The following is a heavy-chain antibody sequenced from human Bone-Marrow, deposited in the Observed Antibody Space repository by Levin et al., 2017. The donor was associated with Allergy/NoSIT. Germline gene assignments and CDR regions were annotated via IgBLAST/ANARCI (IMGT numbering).Heavy chain of an antibody. V-gene: IGHV3-23*01. D-gene: IGHD3-22*01. CDR1: DFTFSTYA. CDR3: ARLFRPYDSRYFQD. Sequence: GGSLRLSCAASDFTFSTYAMSWVRQAPGKGLEWVSTIGGLGIDTYYADSVRGRFTISRDNSDNTLYLQMDSLSAEDTAVYYCARLFRPYDSRYFQDWGQGTLVTVSS. CDR2: IGGLGIDT. J-gene: IGHJ1*01.